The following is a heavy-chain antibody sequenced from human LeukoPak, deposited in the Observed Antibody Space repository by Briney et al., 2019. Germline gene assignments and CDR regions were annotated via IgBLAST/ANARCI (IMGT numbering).Heavy chain of an antibody. D-gene: IGHD4-17*01. Sequence: SQTLSLTCTVAGGSISSGSYYWSWIRQPAGKGLEWIGRIYTSGSTNYNPSLKSRVTISVDRSKNQFSLKLSSVTTADTAVYYCARECYGDYLDYWGQGTLVTVSS. V-gene: IGHV4-61*02. CDR2: IYTSGST. J-gene: IGHJ4*02. CDR1: GGSISSGSYY. CDR3: ARECYGDYLDY.